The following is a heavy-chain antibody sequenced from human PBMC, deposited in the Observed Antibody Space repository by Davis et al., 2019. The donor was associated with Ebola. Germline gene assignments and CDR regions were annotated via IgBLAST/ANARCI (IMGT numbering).Heavy chain of an antibody. CDR2: ISGSGGST. V-gene: IGHV3-23*01. J-gene: IGHJ6*02. Sequence: PGGSLRLSCAASGFTFSSYSMNWVRQAPGKGLEWVSAISGSGGSTYYADSVKGRFTISRDNSKNTLYLQMNSLRAEDTAVYYCAKDIDFWSGRGYYYYYGMDVWGQGTTVTVSS. CDR3: AKDIDFWSGRGYYYYYGMDV. CDR1: GFTFSSYS. D-gene: IGHD3-3*01.